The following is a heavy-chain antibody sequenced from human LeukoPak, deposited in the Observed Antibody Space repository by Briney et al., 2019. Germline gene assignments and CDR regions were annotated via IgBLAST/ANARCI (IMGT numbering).Heavy chain of an antibody. D-gene: IGHD7-27*01. CDR1: GFTFSSYA. V-gene: IGHV3-74*01. Sequence: GGSLRLSCAASGFTFSSYAMSWVRQAPGKGLVWVSRINREGSTTTYADSVKGRFTISRDNAKNTLYLQMSSLRAEDMAVYYCARDLTGEKDYWGQGTLVTVSS. J-gene: IGHJ4*02. CDR2: INREGSTT. CDR3: ARDLTGEKDY.